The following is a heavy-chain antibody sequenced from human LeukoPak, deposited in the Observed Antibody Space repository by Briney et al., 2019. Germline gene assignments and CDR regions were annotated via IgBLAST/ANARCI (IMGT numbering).Heavy chain of an antibody. CDR2: IYYSGST. D-gene: IGHD3-9*01. J-gene: IGHJ4*02. CDR3: ARHVYYDILTGYYNPLEFDY. V-gene: IGHV4-39*01. CDR1: GGSISSSSYY. Sequence: SETLSLTCTVSGGSISSSSYYWGWIRQPPGKGLEWIGSIYYSGSTYYNPSLKSRVTTSVDTSKNQFSLKLSSVTAADTAVYYCARHVYYDILTGYYNPLEFDYWGQGTLVTVSS.